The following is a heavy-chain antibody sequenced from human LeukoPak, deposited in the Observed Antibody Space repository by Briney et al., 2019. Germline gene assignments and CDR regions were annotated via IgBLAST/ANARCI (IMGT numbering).Heavy chain of an antibody. J-gene: IGHJ4*02. CDR3: ARESSWPFDY. D-gene: IGHD6-13*01. Sequence: GGSLRLSCAASGFTFSGYYMTWIRQAPGKGLEWVSYISSRGDSIFYADSVEGRFAISRDNAKNSLYLQMNSLRAEDTAVYFCARESSWPFDYWGQGTLVAVSS. CDR1: GFTFSGYY. CDR2: ISSRGDSI. V-gene: IGHV3-11*01.